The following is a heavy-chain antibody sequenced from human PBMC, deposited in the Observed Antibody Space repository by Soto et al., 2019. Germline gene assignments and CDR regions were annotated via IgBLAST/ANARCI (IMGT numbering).Heavy chain of an antibody. CDR2: ISTYNGHT. V-gene: IGHV1-18*01. J-gene: IGHJ6*02. CDR3: ARVVAARRGDTFAMDV. D-gene: IGHD6-6*01. CDR1: GYTFTNYG. Sequence: QVQLVQCGGEVKKPGASVNVSCKASGYTFTNYGINWVRQAPGQALEWMGWISTYNGHTNSTQKLQGRVTMTRDISTSTAYMELRSLSPDDTAVYYCARVVAARRGDTFAMDVWGQGTTVTVSS.